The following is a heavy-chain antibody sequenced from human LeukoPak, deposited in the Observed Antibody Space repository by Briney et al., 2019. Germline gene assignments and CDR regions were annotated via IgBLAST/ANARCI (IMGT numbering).Heavy chain of an antibody. CDR3: ARVYDYVWGSCSD. J-gene: IGHJ4*02. CDR1: GFTFSSYA. D-gene: IGHD3-16*01. Sequence: GRSLRLSCAASGFTFSSYAMHWVRQAPGKGLEWVAVISYDGSNKYYADSVKGRFTISRDNSKNTLYLQMNSLRAEDTAVYYCARVYDYVWGSCSDWGQGTLVTVSS. CDR2: ISYDGSNK. V-gene: IGHV3-30-3*01.